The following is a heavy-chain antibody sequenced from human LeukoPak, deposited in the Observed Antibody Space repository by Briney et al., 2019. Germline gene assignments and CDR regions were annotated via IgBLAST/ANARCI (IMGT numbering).Heavy chain of an antibody. CDR1: GGSISSGGYY. CDR2: IYSSGST. CDR3: TGSSFNAFDL. V-gene: IGHV4-61*02. J-gene: IGHJ3*01. D-gene: IGHD6-13*01. Sequence: SETLSLTCTVSGGSISSGGYYWSWIRQPAGKGLEWIGRIYSSGSTDYNPSLRSRVTISVETSKNQFSLKLNSVTAADTAVYSCTGSSFNAFDLWGRGTMVTVSS.